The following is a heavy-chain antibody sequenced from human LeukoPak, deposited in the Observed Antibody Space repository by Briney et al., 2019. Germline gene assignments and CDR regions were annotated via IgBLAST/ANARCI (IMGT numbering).Heavy chain of an antibody. CDR2: ISSSSSTI. D-gene: IGHD3-9*01. Sequence: GGSLRLSCAASGFTFSSYSMNWVRQAPGKGLEWVSYISSSSSTIYYADSVKGRFTISRDNAKNSLYLQMNSLRAEDTAVYYCAIAHLPADKDYDILTGYYRDLNDAFDIWGQGTMVTVSS. J-gene: IGHJ3*02. V-gene: IGHV3-48*01. CDR3: AIAHLPADKDYDILTGYYRDLNDAFDI. CDR1: GFTFSSYS.